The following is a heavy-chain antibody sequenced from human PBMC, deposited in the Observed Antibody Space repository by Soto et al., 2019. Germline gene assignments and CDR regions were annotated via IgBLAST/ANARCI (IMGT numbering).Heavy chain of an antibody. CDR2: INGGTGQT. D-gene: IGHD1-1*01. CDR1: GYSFSTYA. CDR3: ARGKGMEENYYFYAADV. V-gene: IGHV1-3*01. J-gene: IGHJ6*02. Sequence: ASVKVSCKASGYSFSTYAMHWVRQAPGQSLEWMGWINGGTGQTKFSQRFQDRITITRDTSASTAYMELSSLRSEDTAVYYCARGKGMEENYYFYAADVWGQGTTVTVSS.